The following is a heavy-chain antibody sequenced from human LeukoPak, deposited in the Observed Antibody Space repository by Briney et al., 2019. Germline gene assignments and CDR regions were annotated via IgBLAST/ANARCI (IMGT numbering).Heavy chain of an antibody. CDR3: PRSTFGRNDFDY. V-gene: IGHV3-11*01. Sequence: PGGSLRLSCAASGFIFSDYYMSWIRQAPGKGLEWVSYISASGSTVNYADSVKGRVTISRDKAKNSLYLQMNSLRADAPALYYCPRSTFGRNDFDYWSQATLLTVSS. CDR2: ISASGSTV. CDR1: GFIFSDYY. D-gene: IGHD3-16*01. J-gene: IGHJ4*01.